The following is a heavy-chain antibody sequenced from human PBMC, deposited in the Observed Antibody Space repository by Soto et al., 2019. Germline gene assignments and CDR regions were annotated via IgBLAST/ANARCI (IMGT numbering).Heavy chain of an antibody. J-gene: IGHJ6*02. CDR1: GFTFSSYS. CDR3: ARDVGDSGRINNKSERDYYYGMDV. Sequence: GGSLRLSCAASGFTFSSYSMNWVRQAPGKGLEWVSSSSSSSSYIYYADSVKGRFTISRDNAKNSLYLQMNSLRAEDTAVYYCARDVGDSGRINNKSERDYYYGMDVWGQGTTVTVSS. CDR2: SSSSSSYI. V-gene: IGHV3-21*01. D-gene: IGHD1-26*01.